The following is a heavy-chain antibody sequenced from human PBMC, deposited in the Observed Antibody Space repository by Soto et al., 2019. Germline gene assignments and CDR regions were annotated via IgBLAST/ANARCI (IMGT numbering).Heavy chain of an antibody. Sequence: GGSLRLSCAASGFTFSSYGMHWVGQAPGKGLEWVSYISLSGSDMYYAGSVKGRFTISRDNAKNSLSLQMNSLRAEDTAVYYCVRDHIWSFDYWGQGTPVTVSS. J-gene: IGHJ4*02. CDR1: GFTFSSYG. CDR3: VRDHIWSFDY. V-gene: IGHV3-48*01. D-gene: IGHD3-10*01. CDR2: ISLSGSDM.